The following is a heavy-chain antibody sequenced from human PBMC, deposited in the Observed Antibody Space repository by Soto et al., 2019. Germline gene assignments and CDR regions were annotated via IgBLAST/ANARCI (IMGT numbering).Heavy chain of an antibody. CDR1: GGSFSGYY. Sequence: QVQLQQWGAGLLKPSETLSLTCAVYGGSFSGYYWSWIRQPPGKGLEWIGEINHSGSTNYNPSLKSRVPISVDTSKDQFSLKLSSVTAADTAVYYCARDGYYGSGSAFDIWGQGTMVTVSS. CDR2: INHSGST. V-gene: IGHV4-34*01. CDR3: ARDGYYGSGSAFDI. J-gene: IGHJ3*02. D-gene: IGHD3-10*01.